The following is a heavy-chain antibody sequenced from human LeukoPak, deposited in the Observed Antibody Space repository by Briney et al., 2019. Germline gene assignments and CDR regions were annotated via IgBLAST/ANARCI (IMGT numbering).Heavy chain of an antibody. CDR1: GGSISSSSYY. D-gene: IGHD2-2*01. Sequence: SETLSLTCTVSGGSISSSSYYWGWIRQPPGKGLEWIGSIYYSGSTYYNPSLKSRVTISVDTSKNQFSLKLSSVTAADTAVYYCARGLKYCSSTSCYLFDYWGQGTLVTVSS. V-gene: IGHV4-39*07. J-gene: IGHJ4*02. CDR3: ARGLKYCSSTSCYLFDY. CDR2: IYYSGST.